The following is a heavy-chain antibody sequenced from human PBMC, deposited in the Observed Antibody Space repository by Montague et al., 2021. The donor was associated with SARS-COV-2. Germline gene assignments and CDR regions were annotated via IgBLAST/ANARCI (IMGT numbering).Heavy chain of an antibody. J-gene: IGHJ4*02. V-gene: IGHV4-59*12. CDR1: GGSISSYY. D-gene: IGHD3-10*01. CDR3: ARRGSSVWGVTVSAELDY. Sequence: SETLSLTCTVSGGSISSYYWSWIPQPPGRGLQWIGYISYSGSTNYNPSLKSRVTISVDTSKNHFTLKLSSVTAADTAVYYCARRGSSVWGVTVSAELDYWGQGILVIVSS. CDR2: ISYSGST.